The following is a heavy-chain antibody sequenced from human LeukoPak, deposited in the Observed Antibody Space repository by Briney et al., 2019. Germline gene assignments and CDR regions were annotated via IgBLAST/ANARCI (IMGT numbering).Heavy chain of an antibody. CDR3: ARDAGSGWYYFDS. Sequence: SETLSLTCTVSGGSISLSFWSWLRQPAGKGLEWVGRLYPSGRTENNPSLKSRVSISLDAPKSQFSLRLTSATAADTAVYFCARDAGSGWYYFDSWGQGTRVTVSS. D-gene: IGHD6-19*01. J-gene: IGHJ4*02. V-gene: IGHV4-4*07. CDR2: LYPSGRT. CDR1: GGSISLSF.